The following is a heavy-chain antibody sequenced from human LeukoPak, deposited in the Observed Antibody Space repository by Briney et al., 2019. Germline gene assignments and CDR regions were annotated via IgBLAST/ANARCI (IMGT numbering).Heavy chain of an antibody. CDR1: GGSFSGYY. CDR2: INHSGST. Sequence: PSETLSLTCAVYGGSFSGYYWSWIRQPPGKGLEWPGEINHSGSTNYNPSLKSRVTISVDTSKNQFSLKLSSVTAADTAVYYCARAWRDCSGGSCARAFDIWGQGTMVTVSS. V-gene: IGHV4-34*01. D-gene: IGHD2-15*01. J-gene: IGHJ3*02. CDR3: ARAWRDCSGGSCARAFDI.